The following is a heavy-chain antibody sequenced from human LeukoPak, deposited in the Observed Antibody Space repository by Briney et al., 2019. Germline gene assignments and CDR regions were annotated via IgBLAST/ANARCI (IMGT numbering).Heavy chain of an antibody. Sequence: PGGSLRLSCAASGFTFSSYWMNWVRQAPGKGLEWVANIKQGGSEKYYVDSVKGRFTISRDNAKSSLYLQMNSLRVEDTAVYYCARASSAAFDYWGQGTLVTVSS. CDR3: ARASSAAFDY. CDR1: GFTFSSYW. V-gene: IGHV3-7*01. J-gene: IGHJ4*02. CDR2: IKQGGSEK. D-gene: IGHD3-10*01.